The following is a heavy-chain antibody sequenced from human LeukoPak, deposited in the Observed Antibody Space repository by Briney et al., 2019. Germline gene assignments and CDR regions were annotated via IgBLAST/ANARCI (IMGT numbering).Heavy chain of an antibody. D-gene: IGHD6-19*01. V-gene: IGHV2-5*02. J-gene: IGHJ4*02. CDR1: GFSLSTSGVG. Sequence: SGPTLVKPTQTLTLTCTFSGFSLSTSGVGVGWIRQPPGKALEWLALIYWDDDKRYSPSLKSRVTITKDTSKNQVVLTMTNMDPVDTATYYCSRTRRGQIGWTNDYWGQGTLVTVSS. CDR2: IYWDDDK. CDR3: SRTRRGQIGWTNDY.